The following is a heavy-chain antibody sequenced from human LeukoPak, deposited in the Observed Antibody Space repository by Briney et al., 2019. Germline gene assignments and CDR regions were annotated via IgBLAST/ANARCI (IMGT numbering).Heavy chain of an antibody. CDR1: GFTFSSYW. J-gene: IGHJ6*04. V-gene: IGHV3-7*01. D-gene: IGHD4-17*01. Sequence: AGGSLRLSCAASGFTFSSYWMSWVRQAPGKGLEWVANIKQDGSEKYYVDSVKGRFTISRDNAKNSLYLQMNSLRAEDTAVYYCARHDYGVLYYYYCYGMDVWGEGTTLTVSS. CDR3: ARHDYGVLYYYYCYGMDV. CDR2: IKQDGSEK.